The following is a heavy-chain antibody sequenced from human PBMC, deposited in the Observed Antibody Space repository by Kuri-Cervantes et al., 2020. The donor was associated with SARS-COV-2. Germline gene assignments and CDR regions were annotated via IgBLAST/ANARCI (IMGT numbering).Heavy chain of an antibody. D-gene: IGHD3-10*01. CDR1: NFSISSLYY. CDR3: ASPRLPQFEAFDI. J-gene: IGHJ3*02. Sequence: ESLKISCTASNFSISSLYYWGWIRQPPGKGLECIGSVYESGTAYYNPSLKSRVTISVDTSKNQFSMKLSSVTAADTAVYYCASPRLPQFEAFDIWGQGTMVTVSS. CDR2: VYESGTA. V-gene: IGHV4-38-2*02.